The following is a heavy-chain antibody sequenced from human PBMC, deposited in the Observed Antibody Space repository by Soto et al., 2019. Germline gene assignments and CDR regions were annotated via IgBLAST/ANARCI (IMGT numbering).Heavy chain of an antibody. D-gene: IGHD6-13*01. CDR3: ARCSGWYGQCYFDC. CDR2: LYSDGRT. Sequence: DVQLVETGGGLIQPGGSLRLSCAASGFIVSSSYMSWVRQAPGKGLEWVSVLYSDGRTYYADSVKGRFTISRDNAKNTLYLQMNSLSAEGTAVYYCARCSGWYGQCYFDCWGQGTLVTVSS. CDR1: GFIVSSSY. V-gene: IGHV3-53*02. J-gene: IGHJ4*02.